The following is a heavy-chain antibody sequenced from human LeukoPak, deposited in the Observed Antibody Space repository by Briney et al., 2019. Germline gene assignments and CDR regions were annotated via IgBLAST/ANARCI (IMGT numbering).Heavy chain of an antibody. Sequence: GGSLRLSCAASGFTFSSYGMHWVRQAPGKGLEWVAVIWYDGSNKYYADPVKGRFTISRDNAENSLYLQMNSLRAEDTAVYYCASGGHLDWWGQGALVTVAS. CDR2: IWYDGSNK. CDR1: GFTFSSYG. V-gene: IGHV3-33*03. CDR3: ASGGHLDW. J-gene: IGHJ4*02. D-gene: IGHD3-16*01.